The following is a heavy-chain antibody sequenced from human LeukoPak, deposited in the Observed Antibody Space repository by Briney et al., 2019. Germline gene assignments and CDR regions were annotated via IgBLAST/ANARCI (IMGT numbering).Heavy chain of an antibody. Sequence: AGGSLRLSCAASGFTFSSYAMSWVRQAPGKGLEWVSVISGSGASTYNADSVKGRLTISRDNSKNTLYLQTNSLRAEDTAVYYCAKGVATRPLYYFDYWGQGTLVTVSS. V-gene: IGHV3-23*01. J-gene: IGHJ4*02. CDR2: ISGSGAST. CDR3: AKGVATRPLYYFDY. CDR1: GFTFSSYA. D-gene: IGHD6-6*01.